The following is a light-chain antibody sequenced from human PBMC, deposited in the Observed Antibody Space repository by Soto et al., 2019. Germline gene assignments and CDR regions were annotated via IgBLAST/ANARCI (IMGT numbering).Light chain of an antibody. CDR2: EVS. J-gene: IGLJ2*01. CDR1: SSDVGRYNS. CDR3: SSYAGSNIVV. V-gene: IGLV2-8*01. Sequence: QSALTQPPSASGSPGQSVTISCTGTSSDVGRYNSVSWYQQHPGKVPKLMIYEVSKRPSGVPDRFSASKSGNTASLTVSGLQAEDEADYYCSSYAGSNIVVFGGGTKVTVL.